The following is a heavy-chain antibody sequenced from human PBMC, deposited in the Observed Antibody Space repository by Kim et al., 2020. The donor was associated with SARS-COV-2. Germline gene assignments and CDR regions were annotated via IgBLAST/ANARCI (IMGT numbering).Heavy chain of an antibody. CDR3: ANLDWYYGMDV. D-gene: IGHD3-9*01. J-gene: IGHJ6*02. CDR2: ISYDGSNK. V-gene: IGHV3-30*18. CDR1: GFTFSSYG. Sequence: GGSLRLSCAASGFTFSSYGMHWVRQAPGKGLEWVAVISYDGSNKYYADSVKGRFTISRDNSKNTLYLQMNSLRAEDTAVYYCANLDWYYGMDVWGQGTTVTVSS.